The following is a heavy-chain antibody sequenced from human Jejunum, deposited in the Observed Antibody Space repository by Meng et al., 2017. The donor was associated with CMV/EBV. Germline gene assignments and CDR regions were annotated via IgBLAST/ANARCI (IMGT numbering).Heavy chain of an antibody. J-gene: IGHJ5*02. CDR2: ISGDGSST. CDR1: FSNYW. V-gene: IGHV3-74*01. CDR3: AREPYCSSTSCSRAFGP. Sequence: FSNYWMHWVRQTPKGLEWVSRISGDGSSTAYADSVEGRFTISRDNAENTLFLQMDSLGAEDTAVYYCAREPYCSSTSCSRAFGPWGRGTLVTVSS. D-gene: IGHD2-2*01.